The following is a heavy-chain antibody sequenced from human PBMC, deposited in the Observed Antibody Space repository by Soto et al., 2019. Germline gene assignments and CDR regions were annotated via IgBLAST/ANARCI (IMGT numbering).Heavy chain of an antibody. CDR2: IWYDGSNK. J-gene: IGHJ4*02. D-gene: IGHD4-17*01. V-gene: IGHV3-33*01. CDR3: ARADYGDYFCY. Sequence: GGSLRLSCAASGFTFSSYGMHWVRQAPGKGLEWVAVIWYDGSNKYYADTVKGRFTISRDNSKNTLYLQMNSLRAEDTAVYYCARADYGDYFCYWGQGTLVTVSS. CDR1: GFTFSSYG.